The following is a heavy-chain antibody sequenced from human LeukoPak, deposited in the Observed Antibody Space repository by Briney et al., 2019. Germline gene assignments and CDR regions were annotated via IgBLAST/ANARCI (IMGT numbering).Heavy chain of an antibody. D-gene: IGHD6-19*01. J-gene: IGHJ3*01. CDR1: GFSFSNYA. Sequence: GGSLRLSCAASGFSFSNYAMSWVRQAPGKGLEWVSLISGSSSDTYYADSVKGRFTISRDNSKNTLSLRMNSLRAEDTALYYCAKGYNSGWGDAFDVWGQGTVVTVSS. CDR3: AKGYNSGWGDAFDV. V-gene: IGHV3-23*01. CDR2: ISGSSSDT.